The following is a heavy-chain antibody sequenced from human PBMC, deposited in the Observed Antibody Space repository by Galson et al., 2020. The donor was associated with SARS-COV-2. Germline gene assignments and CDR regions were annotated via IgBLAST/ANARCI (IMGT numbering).Heavy chain of an antibody. J-gene: IGHJ4*02. CDR2: IKQDGSEK. D-gene: IGHD7-27*01. CDR1: GFTFSSYW. V-gene: IGHV3-7*03. CDR3: ARELGILDY. Sequence: RASLRLSCAASGFTFSSYWMSWVRQAPGKGLEWVANIKQDGSEKYYVDSVKGRFTISRDNAKNSLYLQMNSLRAEYTAVYYCARELGILDYWGQGTLVTVSS.